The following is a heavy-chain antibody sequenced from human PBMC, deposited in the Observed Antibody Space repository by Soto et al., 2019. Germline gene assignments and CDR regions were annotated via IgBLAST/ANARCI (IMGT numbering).Heavy chain of an antibody. CDR3: ARVESGYGPGN. D-gene: IGHD5-12*01. CDR1: GYTFTSYA. J-gene: IGHJ4*02. V-gene: IGHV1-3*01. CDR2: INAGNGNT. Sequence: QVQLVQSGAEVKKPGASVKVSCKASGYTFTSYAMHWVRQAPGQRLEWMGWINAGNGNTKYSQKFQGRVTITRDTSASTAYMELSSLRSEDTAVYYCARVESGYGPGNWGQGTLVIVSS.